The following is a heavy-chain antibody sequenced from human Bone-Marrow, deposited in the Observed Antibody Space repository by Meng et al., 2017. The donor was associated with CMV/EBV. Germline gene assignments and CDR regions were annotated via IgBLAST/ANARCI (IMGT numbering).Heavy chain of an antibody. J-gene: IGHJ4*02. D-gene: IGHD3-22*01. V-gene: IGHV1-18*01. CDR2: ISAYNGNT. CDR3: AVTYYYDSSGYYSFDY. CDR1: GYTFTSYG. Sequence: VRLVQSGAEVKKPGASVKVSCKASGYTFTSYGISWVRQAPGQGLEWMGWISAYNGNTNYAQKLQGRVTMTTDTSTSTAYMELRSLRSDDTAVYYCAVTYYYDSSGYYSFDYWGQGTLVTVSS.